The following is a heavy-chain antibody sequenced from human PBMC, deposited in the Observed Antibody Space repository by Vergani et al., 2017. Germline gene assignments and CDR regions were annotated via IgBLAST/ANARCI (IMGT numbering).Heavy chain of an antibody. J-gene: IGHJ3*02. CDR3: ARVGCSGGSCYRYDAFDI. CDR2: IYYSGST. D-gene: IGHD2-15*01. CDR1: GGSISSGDYY. V-gene: IGHV4-30-4*01. Sequence: QVQLQESGPGLVKPSQTLSLTCTVSGGSISSGDYYWSWIRQPPGKGLEWIGYIYYSGSTYYNPSLKSRVTISVDTSKNQFSLKLSSVTAADTAVYYLARVGCSGGSCYRYDAFDIWGQGTMVTVSS.